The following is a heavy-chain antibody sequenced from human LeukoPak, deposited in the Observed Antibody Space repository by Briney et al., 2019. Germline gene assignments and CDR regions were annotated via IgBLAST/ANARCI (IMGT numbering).Heavy chain of an antibody. CDR1: GFTFSSYA. CDR3: AKGLDYYDSSGQRPFDY. D-gene: IGHD3-22*01. V-gene: IGHV3-9*01. J-gene: IGHJ4*02. Sequence: GGSLRLSCAASGFTFSSYAMSWVRQAPGKGLEWVSGISWNSGGKAYADSVKGRFTISRDNAKSSLYLQMKNLRVEDTALYYCAKGLDYYDSSGQRPFDYWGQGTLVTVSS. CDR2: ISWNSGGK.